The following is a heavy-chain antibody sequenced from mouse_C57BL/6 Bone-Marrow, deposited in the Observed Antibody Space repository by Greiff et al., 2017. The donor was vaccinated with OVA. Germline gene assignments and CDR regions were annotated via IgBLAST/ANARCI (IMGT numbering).Heavy chain of an antibody. CDR3: AREGYYGSSPYYYAMDY. CDR2: IDPSDSYT. V-gene: IGHV1-50*01. Sequence: QVQLQQPGAELVKPGASVKLSCKASGYTFTSYWMQWVKQRPGQGLEWIGEIDPSDSYTNYNQKFKGKATLTVDTSSSTAYMQLSSLTSEDSAVYYCAREGYYGSSPYYYAMDYWGQGTSVTVSS. D-gene: IGHD1-1*01. CDR1: GYTFTSYW. J-gene: IGHJ4*01.